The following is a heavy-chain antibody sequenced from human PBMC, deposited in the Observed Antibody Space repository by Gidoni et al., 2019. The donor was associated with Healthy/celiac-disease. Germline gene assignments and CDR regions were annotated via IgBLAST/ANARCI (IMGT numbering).Heavy chain of an antibody. Sequence: VQLVQSGAEVKKPGSSGRVSGKVSGGTFSSYTISWVRQAPGQGLEWMGRIPPLLVIANYAQQVQGRVTITADKSTSTADMELSSLRSEDTAVYYCARLDDVGGSGYWGHGTLVTVSS. CDR3: ARLDDVGGSGY. V-gene: IGHV1-69*02. CDR1: GGTFSSYT. J-gene: IGHJ4*01. D-gene: IGHD2-15*01. CDR2: IPPLLVIA.